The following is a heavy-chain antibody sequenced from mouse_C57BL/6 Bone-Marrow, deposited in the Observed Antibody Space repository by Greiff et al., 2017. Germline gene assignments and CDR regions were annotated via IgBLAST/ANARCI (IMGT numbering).Heavy chain of an antibody. CDR3: ARSGPLGRSFDY. V-gene: IGHV1-55*01. D-gene: IGHD4-1*01. J-gene: IGHJ2*01. CDR2: IYPTCGRT. CDR1: GYTFTSYW. Sequence: QVQLQQPGAELVKPGASVKMSCKASGYTFTSYWITWVKQRPGQGLEWIGVIYPTCGRTNYNEKFKSKAILTVDPSSNTAYMQLSSLTSEDSAVFYCARSGPLGRSFDYWGQGTTLTVSS.